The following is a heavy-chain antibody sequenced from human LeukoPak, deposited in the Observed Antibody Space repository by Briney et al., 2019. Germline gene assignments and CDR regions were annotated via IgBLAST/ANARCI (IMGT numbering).Heavy chain of an antibody. CDR3: AGGQSVGY. CDR2: IKEDGNEK. Sequence: GGSLRLSCAASGFTVSRNYMSWVRQAPGKGLEWVANIKEDGNEKYYVDSVKGRFTISRDNAKNSVYLQMNSLRVEDTAVYYCAGGQSVGYWGQGTLVTVSS. J-gene: IGHJ4*02. V-gene: IGHV3-7*01. D-gene: IGHD4-23*01. CDR1: GFTVSRNY.